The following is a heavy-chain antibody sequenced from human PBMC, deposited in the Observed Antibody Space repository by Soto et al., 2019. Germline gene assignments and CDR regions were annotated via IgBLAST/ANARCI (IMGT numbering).Heavy chain of an antibody. V-gene: IGHV4-4*02. CDR2: IYHSGST. CDR3: ARVISAWFFDY. Sequence: SETLSLTCAVSGDSISSNNWWSWVRQSPGKGLEWIGEIYHSGSTNYNLSLKSRVTMSVDKSKNQFSLKLSSVTAADTAVYYCARVISAWFFDYWGQGVLVTSPQ. D-gene: IGHD6-19*01. J-gene: IGHJ4*02. CDR1: GDSISSNNW.